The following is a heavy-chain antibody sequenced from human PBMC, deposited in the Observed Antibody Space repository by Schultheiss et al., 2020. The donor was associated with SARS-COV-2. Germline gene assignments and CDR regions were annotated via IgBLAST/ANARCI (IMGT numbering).Heavy chain of an antibody. V-gene: IGHV3-30-3*01. J-gene: IGHJ4*02. CDR2: ISYDGSNK. CDR3: ARGVQAHS. Sequence: GGSLRLSCAASGFTFSSYAMHWVRQAPGKVLEWVAVISYDGSNKYYADSVKGRFTISRDNSKNTLYLQMNSLRAEDTAVYYCARGVQAHSWGQGTLVTVSS. CDR1: GFTFSSYA.